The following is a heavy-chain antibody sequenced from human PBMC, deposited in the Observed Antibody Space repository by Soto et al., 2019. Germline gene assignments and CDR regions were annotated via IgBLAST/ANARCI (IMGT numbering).Heavy chain of an antibody. D-gene: IGHD1-26*01. CDR1: GFTFSSYS. V-gene: IGHV3-21*01. CDR2: ISSSSSYI. J-gene: IGHJ3*02. Sequence: PGGSLRLSCAASGFTFSSYSMNWVRQAPGKGLEWVSSISSSSSYIYYADSVKGRFTISRDNAKNSLYLQMNSLRAEDTAVYYCARWETHRHDAFDIWGQGTMVTVSS. CDR3: ARWETHRHDAFDI.